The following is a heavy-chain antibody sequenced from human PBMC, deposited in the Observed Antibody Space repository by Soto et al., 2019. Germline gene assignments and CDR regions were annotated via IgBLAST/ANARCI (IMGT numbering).Heavy chain of an antibody. J-gene: IGHJ4*02. Sequence: EVQLVESGGGLVQPGGSLRLSCAASGFTFSTYWMHWVRQAPGKGLVWVSRINSDGSTTTYVDSVKGRFTISRDNAINPLYLQINSLRAVNTAVYYDGTVATGCFSSRYYSGQADLVTVS. V-gene: IGHV3-74*01. D-gene: IGHD1-26*01. CDR1: GFTFSTYW. CDR2: INSDGSTT. CDR3: GTVATGCFSSRYY.